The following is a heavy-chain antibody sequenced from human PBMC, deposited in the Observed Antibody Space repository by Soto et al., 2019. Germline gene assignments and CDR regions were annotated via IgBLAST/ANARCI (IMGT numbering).Heavy chain of an antibody. CDR3: TSYCSGGSCYFRGQYYYMDV. CDR1: GFTFGDYA. J-gene: IGHJ6*03. V-gene: IGHV3-49*03. Sequence: GGSLRLSCTASGFTFGDYAMSWFRQAPGKGLEWVGFIRSKAYGGTTEYAASVKGRFTISRDDSKSIAYLQMNSLKTEDTAVYYCTSYCSGGSCYFRGQYYYMDVWGKGTTVTVSS. CDR2: IRSKAYGGTT. D-gene: IGHD2-15*01.